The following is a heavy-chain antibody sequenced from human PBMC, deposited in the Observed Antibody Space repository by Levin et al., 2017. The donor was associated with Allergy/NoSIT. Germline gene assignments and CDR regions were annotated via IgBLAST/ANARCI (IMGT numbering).Heavy chain of an antibody. CDR1: RGSISSGDYY. J-gene: IGHJ3*02. D-gene: IGHD3-22*01. V-gene: IGHV4-30-4*01. CDR3: ARVAKGMIVVDDAFDI. Sequence: SQTLSLTCTVSRGSISSGDYYWSWIRQPPGKGLEWIGYIYYSGSTYYNPSLKSRVTISVDTSKNQFSLNLSSVTAADTAVYYCARVAKGMIVVDDAFDIWGQGTMVTVSS. CDR2: IYYSGST.